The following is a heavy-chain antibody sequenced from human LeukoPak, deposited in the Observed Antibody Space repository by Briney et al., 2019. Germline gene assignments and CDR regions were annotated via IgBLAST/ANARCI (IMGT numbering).Heavy chain of an antibody. V-gene: IGHV4-31*03. J-gene: IGHJ4*02. D-gene: IGHD2-21*01. CDR1: GDSISTGGYY. CDR3: ARVPLH. CDR2: IYYTGST. Sequence: SETLSLTCTVSGDSISTGGYYWRWIRQHPGKGLEWIGYIYYTGSTYYNSSIKSRVTISVDTSKNQFFLKLSSVAAADTAVYYCARVPLHWGRGTLVTVSS.